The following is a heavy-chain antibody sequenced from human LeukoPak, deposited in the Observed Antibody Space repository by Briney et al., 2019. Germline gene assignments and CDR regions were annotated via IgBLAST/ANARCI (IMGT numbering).Heavy chain of an antibody. CDR2: IYPGDSDT. CDR1: GYSFTSCW. Sequence: GESLKISCMGSGYSFTSCWIGWVRQMPGKGLEWMGIIYPGDSDTRYSPSFQGQVTISADKSISTASLQWSSLKASDTAMYYCARLYDWNDNWFDSWGQGTLVTVSS. V-gene: IGHV5-51*01. CDR3: ARLYDWNDNWFDS. D-gene: IGHD1-20*01. J-gene: IGHJ5*01.